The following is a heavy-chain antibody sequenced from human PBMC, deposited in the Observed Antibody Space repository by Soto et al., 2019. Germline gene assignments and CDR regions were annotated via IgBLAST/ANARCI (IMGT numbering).Heavy chain of an antibody. CDR3: ARYAAAGTFDGASFDY. Sequence: GASVKVSCKASGGTFSSYAISWVRQAPGQGLEWMGGIIPIFGTANYAQKFQGRVTITADESTSTAYMELSSLRSEDTAVYYCARYAAAGTFDGASFDYWGQGTLVTVSS. CDR2: IIPIFGTA. CDR1: GGTFSSYA. D-gene: IGHD6-13*01. J-gene: IGHJ4*02. V-gene: IGHV1-69*13.